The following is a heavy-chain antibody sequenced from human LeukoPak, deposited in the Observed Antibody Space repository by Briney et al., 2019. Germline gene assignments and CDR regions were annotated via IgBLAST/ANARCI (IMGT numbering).Heavy chain of an antibody. D-gene: IGHD3-10*01. CDR2: IYYSGST. CDR3: ARDHYEDYYGSGSYYGMDV. CDR1: GGSISSSSYY. J-gene: IGHJ6*02. V-gene: IGHV4-39*07. Sequence: SETLSLTCTVSGGSISSSSYYWGWIRQPPGKGLEWIVSIYYSGSTYYNPSLKSRVTISVDTSKNQFSLKLSSVTAADTAVYYCARDHYEDYYGSGSYYGMDVWGQGTTVTVSS.